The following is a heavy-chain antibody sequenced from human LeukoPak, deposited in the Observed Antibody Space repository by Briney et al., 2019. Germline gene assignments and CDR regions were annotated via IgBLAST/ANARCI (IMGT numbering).Heavy chain of an antibody. CDR1: GFTFSSYW. V-gene: IGHV3-74*01. J-gene: IGHJ4*02. D-gene: IGHD3-3*01. Sequence: GGSLRLSCAASGFTFSSYWVHWVRQAPGKGLVWVSRITTDGRTTRYADSVKGRFTISRDNAKNTLYLQMNSLRAEDTAVYYCASGLDYDLADHWGQGTLVTVSS. CDR2: ITTDGRTT. CDR3: ASGLDYDLADH.